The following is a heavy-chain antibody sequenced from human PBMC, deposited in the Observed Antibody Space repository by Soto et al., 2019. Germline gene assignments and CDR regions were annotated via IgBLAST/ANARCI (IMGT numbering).Heavy chain of an antibody. J-gene: IGHJ4*02. CDR3: ARTSVATNQMLVQTYDY. CDR2: INPSGGRT. V-gene: IGHV1-46*01. D-gene: IGHD5-12*01. CDR1: GYTFTSYS. Sequence: GASVKVSCKASGYTFTSYSMHWVRQAPGQGLEWMGIINPSGGRTTYAQKFQGRITMTRDTSTSTVYMGLSSLRAEDTAVYYCARTSVATNQMLVQTYDYWGQGTLVTVSS.